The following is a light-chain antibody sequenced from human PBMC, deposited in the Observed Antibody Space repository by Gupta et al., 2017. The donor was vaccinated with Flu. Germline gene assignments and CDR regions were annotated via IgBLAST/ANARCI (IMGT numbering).Light chain of an antibody. J-gene: IGLJ1*01. V-gene: IGLV1-40*01. CDR2: DNN. CDR3: QSYDSSLSGYNYV. Sequence: ISCTGSSSNIGADYDVHWYQQLPGTPPKLLIYDNNYRPSGVPDRFSGSTSGTSASLAITGLQAEDEADYYCQSYDSSLSGYNYVFGTGTKVTVL. CDR1: SSNIGADYD.